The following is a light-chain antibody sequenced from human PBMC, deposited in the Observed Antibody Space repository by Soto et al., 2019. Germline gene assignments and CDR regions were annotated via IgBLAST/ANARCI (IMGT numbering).Light chain of an antibody. CDR2: GAS. J-gene: IGKJ1*01. Sequence: EIVLTQSPGTLSLSPGERATLSCRASQSVSNSYLAWYQQKPGQAPRLLMYGASNRATGIPDRFSGSGSGTDFTLTISRLEPEDFAVYYCQQYGSSFRTFGQGTKVESK. V-gene: IGKV3-20*01. CDR3: QQYGSSFRT. CDR1: QSVSNSY.